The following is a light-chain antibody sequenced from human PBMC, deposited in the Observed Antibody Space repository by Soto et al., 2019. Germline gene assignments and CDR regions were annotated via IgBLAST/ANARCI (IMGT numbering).Light chain of an antibody. V-gene: IGLV1-51*02. J-gene: IGLJ3*02. CDR2: RNN. CDR3: VTWDTSLRTGV. Sequence: QSVLTQPPSVSGTPGQRVSISCSGSRSNIGRNFVYWYQHLPGTAPKLLIQRNNERPSGTPDRISGSASGTSATLTITGLQTGDEADYFCVTWDTSLRTGVIGGGTKLTVL. CDR1: RSNIGRNF.